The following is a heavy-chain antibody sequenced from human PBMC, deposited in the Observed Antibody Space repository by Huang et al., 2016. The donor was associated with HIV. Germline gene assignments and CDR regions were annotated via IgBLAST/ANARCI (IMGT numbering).Heavy chain of an antibody. CDR3: AHSAFGTSGYYFRMHFDY. CDR2: IYSDDDK. CDR1: GFSLSTSEVG. Sequence: QITLKESGPMLVQPTQTLTLTCTFSGFSLSTSEVGVGWIRQPPGKALEWLALIYSDDDKRYRPSLKSRLTITKDTSRNQVVLTMTNMDPVDTGTYYCAHSAFGTSGYYFRMHFDYWGQGALVTVSS. D-gene: IGHD3-22*01. J-gene: IGHJ4*02. V-gene: IGHV2-5*02.